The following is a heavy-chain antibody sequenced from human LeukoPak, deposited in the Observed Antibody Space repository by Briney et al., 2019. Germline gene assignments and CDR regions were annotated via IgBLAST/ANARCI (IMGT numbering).Heavy chain of an antibody. CDR2: IWYDGSNK. J-gene: IGHJ4*02. CDR3: ARDRLTTVTTFHFDY. V-gene: IGHV3-33*01. CDR1: GFTFSSYG. D-gene: IGHD4-17*01. Sequence: PGGSLRLSCAASGFTFSSYGMHWVRQAPGKGLEWVAVIWYDGSNKYYADSVKGRFTISRDNSKNTLYLQMSSLRAEDTAVYYCARDRLTTVTTFHFDYWGQGTLVTVSS.